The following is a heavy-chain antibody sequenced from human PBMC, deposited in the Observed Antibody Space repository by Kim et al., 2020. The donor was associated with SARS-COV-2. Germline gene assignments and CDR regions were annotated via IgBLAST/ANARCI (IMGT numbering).Heavy chain of an antibody. D-gene: IGHD2-15*01. V-gene: IGHV4-39*01. CDR3: ARHFIVVVVAAGWFDP. J-gene: IGHJ5*02. Sequence: SLKSRVHMSVDTSKNQFSLKLSSVTAADTAVYYCARHFIVVVVAAGWFDPWGQGTLVTVSS.